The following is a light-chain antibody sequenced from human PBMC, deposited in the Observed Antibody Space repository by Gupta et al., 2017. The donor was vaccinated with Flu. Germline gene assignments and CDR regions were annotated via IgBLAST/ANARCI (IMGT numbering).Light chain of an antibody. J-gene: IGLJ3*02. Sequence: ITSSCTGTSNEVGGDDYVSWHQQHPAKPHMLMIYEVSRRTAVVASRFSVSKSGNTASLTISGRQEEDEADYYVLAATSTGAGVFGGGTKLTVL. CDR1: SNEVGGDDY. CDR3: LAATSTGAGV. CDR2: EVS. V-gene: IGLV2-14*01.